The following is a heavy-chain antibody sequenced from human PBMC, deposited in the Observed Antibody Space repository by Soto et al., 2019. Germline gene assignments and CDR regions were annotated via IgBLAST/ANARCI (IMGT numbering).Heavy chain of an antibody. CDR1: GFTFSSYW. J-gene: IGHJ3*02. Sequence: TGGSLRLSCAASGFTFSSYWMSWVRQAPGKGLEWVANIKQDGSEKYYVDSVKGRFTISRDNAKNSLYLQMNSLRAEDTAVYYCARDSSGGSFKDHFDIWGQGTMVTVSS. CDR3: ARDSSGGSFKDHFDI. V-gene: IGHV3-7*01. D-gene: IGHD2-15*01. CDR2: IKQDGSEK.